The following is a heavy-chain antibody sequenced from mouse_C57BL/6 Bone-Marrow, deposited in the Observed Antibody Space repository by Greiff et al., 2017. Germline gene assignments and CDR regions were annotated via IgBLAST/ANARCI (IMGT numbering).Heavy chain of an antibody. D-gene: IGHD1-1*01. CDR2: INPNNGGT. CDR1: GYTFTDYY. V-gene: IGHV1-26*01. J-gene: IGHJ2*01. Sequence: VQLQQSGPELVKPGASVKISCKASGYTFTDYYMNWVKQSHGKSLEWIGDINPNNGGTSYNQKRKGKATLTVDKSSSTAYMELRSLTSEASAVYYCARDYYGSSWYFDYWGQGTILTVSA. CDR3: ARDYYGSSWYFDY.